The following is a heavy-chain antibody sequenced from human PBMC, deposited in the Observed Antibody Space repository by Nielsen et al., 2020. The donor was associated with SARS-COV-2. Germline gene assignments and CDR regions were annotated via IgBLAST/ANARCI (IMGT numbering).Heavy chain of an antibody. Sequence: GSLRLSCAVYGGSFSGYYWSWIRQPPGKGLEWIGEINHSGSTNYNPSLKSRVTISVDTSKNQFSLKLSSVTAADTAVYYCARDKGYSSSWYRWFDPWGQGTLVTVSS. V-gene: IGHV4-34*01. D-gene: IGHD6-13*01. CDR2: INHSGST. CDR3: ARDKGYSSSWYRWFDP. CDR1: GGSFSGYY. J-gene: IGHJ5*02.